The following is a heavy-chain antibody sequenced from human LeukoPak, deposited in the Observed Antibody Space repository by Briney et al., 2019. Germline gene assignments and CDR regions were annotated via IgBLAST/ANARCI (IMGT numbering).Heavy chain of an antibody. V-gene: IGHV1-2*02. J-gene: IGHJ6*03. CDR1: GYTFTGYY. CDR3: ARDGIVVVPAAMGNYYYYYMDV. D-gene: IGHD2-2*01. Sequence: ASVKVSCKASGYTFTGYYMHWVRQAPGQGLEWMGWINPNSGGTNYAQKFQGRVTMTRDASISTAYMELSRLRSDDTAVYYCARDGIVVVPAAMGNYYYYYMDVWGKGPRSPSP. CDR2: INPNSGGT.